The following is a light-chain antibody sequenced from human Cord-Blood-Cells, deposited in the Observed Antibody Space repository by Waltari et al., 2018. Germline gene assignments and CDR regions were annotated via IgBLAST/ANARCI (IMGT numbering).Light chain of an antibody. V-gene: IGLV2-11*01. CDR3: CSYAGSYV. CDR2: DVS. Sequence: QSALTQPRPVSGSPGQSVTISCTGTSSDVGGYNYVSWYQQHPGKAPKLMIYDVSKRPSGVPVRCAGSKSGNTASLTSSGLQAEDEADYDCCSYAGSYVFGTGTKVTVL. J-gene: IGLJ1*01. CDR1: SSDVGGYNY.